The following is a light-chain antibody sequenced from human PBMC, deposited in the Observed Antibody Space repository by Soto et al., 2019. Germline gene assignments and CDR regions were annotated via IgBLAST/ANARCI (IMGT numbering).Light chain of an antibody. V-gene: IGKV1-5*03. CDR3: QHYNSYSEA. Sequence: DIQMTQSPSTLSGSVGDRVTITCRASQTISSWLAWYQQKPGTAPKLLIYKASTLKSGVPSRCSGSGSGPEFTLTISSLQPDDFATYYCQHYNSYSEAFGQGTKVELK. J-gene: IGKJ1*01. CDR1: QTISSW. CDR2: KAS.